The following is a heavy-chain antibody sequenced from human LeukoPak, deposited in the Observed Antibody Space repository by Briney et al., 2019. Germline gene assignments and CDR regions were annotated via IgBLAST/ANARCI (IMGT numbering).Heavy chain of an antibody. Sequence: SETLSLTCTVSGGSISSSSYYWGWIRQPPGKGLEWIGSIYYSGSTYYNPSLKSRVTISVDTSKNQFSLKLSSVTAADTAVYYCACSSSWSGPATFDYWGQGTLVTVSS. V-gene: IGHV4-39*07. J-gene: IGHJ4*02. D-gene: IGHD6-13*01. CDR2: IYYSGST. CDR1: GGSISSSSYY. CDR3: ACSSSWSGPATFDY.